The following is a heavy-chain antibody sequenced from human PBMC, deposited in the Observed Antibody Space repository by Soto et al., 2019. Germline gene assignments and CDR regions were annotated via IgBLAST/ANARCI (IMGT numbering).Heavy chain of an antibody. Sequence: SETLSLTCTVSGGSISSGGYYWSWIRQHPGKGLEWIGYIYYSGSTYYNPSLKSRVTISVDTSKNRFSLKLSSVTAADTAVYYCARGLDDSSGYYWYYFDYWGQGTLVTVSS. V-gene: IGHV4-31*03. CDR1: GGSISSGGYY. D-gene: IGHD3-22*01. J-gene: IGHJ4*02. CDR2: IYYSGST. CDR3: ARGLDDSSGYYWYYFDY.